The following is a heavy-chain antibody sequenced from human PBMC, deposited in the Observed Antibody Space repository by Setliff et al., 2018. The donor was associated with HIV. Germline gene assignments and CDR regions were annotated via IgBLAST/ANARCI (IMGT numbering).Heavy chain of an antibody. Sequence: PSETLSLTCTVSGGSISSHYWSWIRQPPGKGLEWIGSIYYSGSTNYNPSLKSRVTISVDTSKNQVSLKLSSVTAADTAVYYCARNRVPSSLWGQGTLVTVSS. D-gene: IGHD3-10*01. V-gene: IGHV4-59*11. CDR3: ARNRVPSSL. J-gene: IGHJ4*02. CDR1: GGSISSHY. CDR2: IYYSGST.